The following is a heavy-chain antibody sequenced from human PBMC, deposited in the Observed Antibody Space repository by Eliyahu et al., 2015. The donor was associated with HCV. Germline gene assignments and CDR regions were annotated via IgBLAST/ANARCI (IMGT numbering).Heavy chain of an antibody. V-gene: IGHV3-23*01. Sequence: EVQLLESGGDLVQPGGSLRLSCAVSGFTFSTYAMSWVRQAPGKGLEWVSVISGSGGSAQYADSVKGRFTISRDNSKNTLYLQMNSLRVEDTAVYFCAKGGVMTTVVTFDYWGQGTLVTVSS. CDR3: AKGGVMTTVVTFDY. CDR2: ISGSGGSA. D-gene: IGHD4-23*01. J-gene: IGHJ4*02. CDR1: GFTFSTYA.